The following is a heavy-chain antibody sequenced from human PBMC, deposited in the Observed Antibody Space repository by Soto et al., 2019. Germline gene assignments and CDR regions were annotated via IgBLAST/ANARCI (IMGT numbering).Heavy chain of an antibody. V-gene: IGHV4-59*01. J-gene: IGHJ4*02. CDR3: ARVGGDDFGDSGGFDY. CDR1: GGSIRDYF. CDR2: IYYSGRT. D-gene: IGHD4-17*01. Sequence: QVQLQESGPGLVKPSETLSLTRTVSGGSIRDYFWTWIRQPPGKGLEWIGYIYYSGRTNYNPSLKSRVSISVATSKNHFSLQLRSVTAADTAVYYCARVGGDDFGDSGGFDYWGQGTLVTVSS.